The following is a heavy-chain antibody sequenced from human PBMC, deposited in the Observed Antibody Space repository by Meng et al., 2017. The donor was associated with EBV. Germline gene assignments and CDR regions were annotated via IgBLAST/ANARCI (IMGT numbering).Heavy chain of an antibody. CDR3: ARAEIAAAGRLDY. D-gene: IGHD6-13*01. CDR1: GGTFSCYA. CDR2: FIPIFGTA. V-gene: IGHV1-69*06. Sequence: GLLVQSGAEGEKLGSWVKASCKASGGTFSCYAIRLVRQAPGQGLEWMGGFIPIFGTANYAQKFQGRVTITADKSTSTAYMELNSLRSEDTAVYYCARAEIAAAGRLDYWGQGTLVTVSS. J-gene: IGHJ4*02.